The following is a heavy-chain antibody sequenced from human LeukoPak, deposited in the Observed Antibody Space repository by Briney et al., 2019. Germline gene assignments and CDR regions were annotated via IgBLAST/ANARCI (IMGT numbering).Heavy chain of an antibody. D-gene: IGHD3-22*01. CDR2: IYYSGST. V-gene: IGHV4-39*01. CDR1: GGSISSYY. J-gene: IGHJ4*02. Sequence: TSETLSLTCTVSGGSISSYYWGWIRQPPGKGLEWIGSIYYSGSTYYNPSLKSRVTISVDTSKNQFSLKLSSVTAADTAVYYCARRNYYDSSGYYRGFDYWGQGTLVTVSS. CDR3: ARRNYYDSSGYYRGFDY.